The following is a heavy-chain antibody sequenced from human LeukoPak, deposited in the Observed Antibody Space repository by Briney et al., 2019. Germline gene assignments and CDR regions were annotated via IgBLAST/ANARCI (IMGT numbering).Heavy chain of an antibody. CDR3: AREGVGAIAAYYYYGMDV. D-gene: IGHD1-26*01. CDR1: GGSISSSSYY. V-gene: IGHV4-39*07. Sequence: SETLSLTCTVSGGSISSSSYYWGWIRQPPGKGLEWIGSIYYSGSTYYNPSLKSRVTISVDTSKNQFSLKLSSVTAADTAVYYCAREGVGAIAAYYYYGMDVWGQGTTVTVSS. J-gene: IGHJ6*02. CDR2: IYYSGST.